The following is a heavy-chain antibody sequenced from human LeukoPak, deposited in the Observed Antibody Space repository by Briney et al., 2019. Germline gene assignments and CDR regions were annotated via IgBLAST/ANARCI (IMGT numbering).Heavy chain of an antibody. CDR2: IIPIFGTV. CDR1: GGTFSSYA. Sequence: SVKISCKASGGTFSSYAISWVPQAPGQGLEWMGGIIPIFGTVNCAPKFQGRLAITADESTSTAYMGLSSLSSEDTAVYYCARPFPLGVPAAVNWFDPWGQGTLVTVSS. CDR3: ARPFPLGVPAAVNWFDP. J-gene: IGHJ5*02. V-gene: IGHV1-69*01. D-gene: IGHD2-2*01.